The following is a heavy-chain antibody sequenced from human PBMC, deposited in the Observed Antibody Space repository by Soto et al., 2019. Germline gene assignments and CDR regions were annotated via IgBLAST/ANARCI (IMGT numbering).Heavy chain of an antibody. CDR1: GGSFSGYY. CDR2: INHSGGT. CDR3: ARTWIQLWNHFDY. D-gene: IGHD5-18*01. V-gene: IGHV4-34*01. J-gene: IGHJ4*02. Sequence: SETLSLTCAVYGGSFSGYYWCWIRQPPGKGLEWIGEINHSGGTNYNPSLKSRVTISVDTSKNQFSLKLSSVTAADTAVYYCARTWIQLWNHFDYWGQGTLVTVS.